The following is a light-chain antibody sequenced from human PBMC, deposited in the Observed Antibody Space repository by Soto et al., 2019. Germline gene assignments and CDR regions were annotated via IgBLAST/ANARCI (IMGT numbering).Light chain of an antibody. J-gene: IGKJ1*01. CDR2: GAS. CDR1: DIGAYD. CDR3: QQYNNWPRS. Sequence: VLTQPASLSGSPGQSITISCTGTSSDIGAYDYVSWFQHKPGQAPRLLIYGASTGTTDIPTRFSASGSGTEFILTISSLQSGDFAVYYCQQYNNWPRSFGQGTKVDIK. V-gene: IGKV3-15*01.